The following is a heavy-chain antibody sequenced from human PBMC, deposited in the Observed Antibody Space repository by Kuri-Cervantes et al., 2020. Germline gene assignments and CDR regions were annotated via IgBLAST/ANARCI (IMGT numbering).Heavy chain of an antibody. CDR1: GYTFTSYG. Sequence: ASVKVSCKASGYTFTSYGISWVRQAPGQGLEWMGIINPSGGSTSYAQKFQGRVTMTRDTSTSTVYMELRSLRSDDTAVYYCARSKILRRLAVAGVDWFDPWGQGTLVTVSS. CDR3: ARSKILRRLAVAGVDWFDP. J-gene: IGHJ5*02. D-gene: IGHD6-19*01. V-gene: IGHV1-46*01. CDR2: INPSGGST.